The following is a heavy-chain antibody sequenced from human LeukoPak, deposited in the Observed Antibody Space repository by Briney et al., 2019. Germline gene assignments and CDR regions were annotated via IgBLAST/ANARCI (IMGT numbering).Heavy chain of an antibody. Sequence: SETLSLTCTVSGDSISTSNSYWGWIRQPPGKGLEWIGSIYYSGNTYYNASLKSRVTISVDTSKNQFSLKLSSVTAADTAMYYCARGRRVAGRFDYWGQGTLVTVSS. V-gene: IGHV4-39*07. CDR3: ARGRRVAGRFDY. D-gene: IGHD6-19*01. CDR2: IYYSGNT. CDR1: GDSISTSNSY. J-gene: IGHJ4*02.